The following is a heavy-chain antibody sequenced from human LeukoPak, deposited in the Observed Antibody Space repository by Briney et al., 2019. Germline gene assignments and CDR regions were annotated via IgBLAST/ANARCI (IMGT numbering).Heavy chain of an antibody. V-gene: IGHV1-69*13. Sequence: SLKVSCKASGGTFSSYAISWVRQTPGQGLEWMGGIIPIFGTANYAQKFQGRVTITADESTSTAYMELSSLRSEDTAVYYCARDPPLGLRLDNWFDPWGQGTLVTVSS. CDR3: ARDPPLGLRLDNWFDP. CDR2: IIPIFGTA. J-gene: IGHJ5*02. D-gene: IGHD5-12*01. CDR1: GGTFSSYA.